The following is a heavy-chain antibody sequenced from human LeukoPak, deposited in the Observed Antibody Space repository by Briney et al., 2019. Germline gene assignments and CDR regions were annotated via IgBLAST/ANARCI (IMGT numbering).Heavy chain of an antibody. CDR2: ISYDGSNK. CDR3: AKGAYDYVWGSLIDY. J-gene: IGHJ4*02. D-gene: IGHD3-16*01. Sequence: GGSLRLSCAASGFTLSSYGMHWVRQAPGKGLEWVAVISYDGSNKYYPDSVKGRFTISRDNSKNTLYLQMNSLRAEGTAVYYCAKGAYDYVWGSLIDYWGQGTLVTVSS. V-gene: IGHV3-30*18. CDR1: GFTLSSYG.